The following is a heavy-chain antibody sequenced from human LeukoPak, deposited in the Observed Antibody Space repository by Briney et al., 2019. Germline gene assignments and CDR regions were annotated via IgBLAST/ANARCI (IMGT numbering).Heavy chain of an antibody. Sequence: SETLSLTCAVYGGSSSGYYWSWIRQPPGKGLEWIGEINHSGSTNYNPSLKSRVTISVDTSKNQFSLKLSSVTAADTAVYYCARVGDRRMLRRYYFDYWGQGTLVTVSS. D-gene: IGHD3-10*01. J-gene: IGHJ4*02. CDR3: ARVGDRRMLRRYYFDY. CDR2: INHSGST. CDR1: GGSSSGYY. V-gene: IGHV4-34*01.